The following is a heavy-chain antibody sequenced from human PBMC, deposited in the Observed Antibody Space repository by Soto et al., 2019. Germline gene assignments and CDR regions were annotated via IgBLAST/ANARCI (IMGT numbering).Heavy chain of an antibody. J-gene: IGHJ4*02. CDR2: ISAYNGNT. CDR1: GYTFTTFG. V-gene: IGHV1-18*01. D-gene: IGHD1-7*01. Sequence: ASWKASCKPLGYTFTTFGISWVRRAPGQGLEWMGWISAYNGNTNYAQKLQGRVTMTTDTSTSTAYMELRSLRSDDTAVYYCAIATLTGTIRFDYWGQGTLVTVSS. CDR3: AIATLTGTIRFDY.